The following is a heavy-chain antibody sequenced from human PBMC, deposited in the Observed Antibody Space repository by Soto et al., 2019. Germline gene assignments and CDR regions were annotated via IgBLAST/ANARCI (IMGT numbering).Heavy chain of an antibody. CDR2: ISSSGSTI. J-gene: IGHJ4*02. CDR1: GFTFSSYA. CDR3: AIEDDSSRYYFDF. D-gene: IGHD3-22*01. Sequence: PGGSLRLSCAASGFTFSSYAMSWVRQAPGKGLEWVSYISSSGSTIYNADSVKGRFTISRDNAKNSLYLQMNSLRAEDTAVYYCAIEDDSSRYYFDFWGPGTLVTVFS. V-gene: IGHV3-48*04.